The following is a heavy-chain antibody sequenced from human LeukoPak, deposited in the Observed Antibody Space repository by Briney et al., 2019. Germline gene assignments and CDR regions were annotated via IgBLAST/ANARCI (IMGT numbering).Heavy chain of an antibody. Sequence: ASVKVSCKASGYTFTSYDINWARQATGQGLEWMGWMNPNSGNTGYAQKFQGRVTMTRNTSISTAYMELSSLRSEDTAVYYCARVLYGSGSYCFDPWGQGTLVTVSS. CDR3: ARVLYGSGSYCFDP. V-gene: IGHV1-8*01. CDR1: GYTFTSYD. D-gene: IGHD3-10*01. CDR2: MNPNSGNT. J-gene: IGHJ5*02.